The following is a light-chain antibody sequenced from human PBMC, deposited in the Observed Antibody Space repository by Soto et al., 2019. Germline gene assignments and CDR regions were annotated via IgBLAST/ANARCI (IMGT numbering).Light chain of an antibody. CDR1: GSDVGSYNL. V-gene: IGLV2-23*01. Sequence: QSALTQPASVSGSPGQSITISCTGTGSDVGSYNLVSWYQQYPGRAPKLMIYAGSKRPSGVSDRFSGSKSGNTAALTISGLQAEDDAEYYCCSYAGSEGTTYVSGSGTKLTVL. CDR3: CSYAGSEGTTYV. CDR2: AGS. J-gene: IGLJ1*01.